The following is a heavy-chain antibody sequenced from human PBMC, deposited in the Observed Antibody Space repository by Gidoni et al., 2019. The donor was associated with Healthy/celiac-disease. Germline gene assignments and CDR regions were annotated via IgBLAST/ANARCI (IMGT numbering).Heavy chain of an antibody. V-gene: IGHV3-48*01. Sequence: EVQLVESGGGVVQPGGSLRLSCAASGFTFSSYSMNWGRQAPGKGLEWVSYISSSSSTIYYADSVKGRFTISRDNAKNSLYLQMNSLRAEDTAVYYCASRLVGATLDFDYWGQGTLVTVSS. CDR2: ISSSSSTI. CDR3: ASRLVGATLDFDY. CDR1: GFTFSSYS. J-gene: IGHJ4*02. D-gene: IGHD1-26*01.